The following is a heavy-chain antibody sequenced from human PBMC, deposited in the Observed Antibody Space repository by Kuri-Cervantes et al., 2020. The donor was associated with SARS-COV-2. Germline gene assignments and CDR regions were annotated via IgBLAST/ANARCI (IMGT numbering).Heavy chain of an antibody. CDR2: VYSSGGT. J-gene: IGHJ6*02. D-gene: IGHD2/OR15-2a*01. CDR1: GGSISAYY. V-gene: IGHV4-4*07. CDR3: ARGILGDDSIHYGMDV. Sequence: SETLSLTCTLSGGSISAYYWSWIRQSAGKGLEFIGRVYSSGGTNYNPSLESRVTMSIDTAKNQVSLRLTSVTAADTAVYYCARGILGDDSIHYGMDVWGQGTSVTVSS.